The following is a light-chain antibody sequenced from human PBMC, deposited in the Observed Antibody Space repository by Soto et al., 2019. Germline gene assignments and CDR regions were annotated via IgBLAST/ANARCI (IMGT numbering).Light chain of an antibody. Sequence: QSVLTQPASVSGSPGQSITISCTGTSSDVGSYNLVSWYQQHPGKAPKLMIYEGSKRPSGVSSRFSGSKSGNTASLTISGLQAADEADYYCCSYAGSSTPYVFGTGTKGTVL. CDR1: SSDVGSYNL. CDR2: EGS. V-gene: IGLV2-23*01. CDR3: CSYAGSSTPYV. J-gene: IGLJ1*01.